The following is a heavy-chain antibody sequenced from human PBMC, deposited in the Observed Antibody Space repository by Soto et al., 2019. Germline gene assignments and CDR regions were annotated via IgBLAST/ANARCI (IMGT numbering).Heavy chain of an antibody. D-gene: IGHD3-22*01. CDR3: ARRGNHYDSSGSFDY. CDR1: GGSISSSSYY. Sequence: QLQLQESGPGLVKPSETLSLTCTVSGGSISSSSYYWGWIRQPPGKGLEWIGSIYYSGSTYYNPSLKSRVTISVDTSKNQFSLKLSSVTAADTAVYYCARRGNHYDSSGSFDYWGQGTLVTVSS. J-gene: IGHJ4*02. CDR2: IYYSGST. V-gene: IGHV4-39*01.